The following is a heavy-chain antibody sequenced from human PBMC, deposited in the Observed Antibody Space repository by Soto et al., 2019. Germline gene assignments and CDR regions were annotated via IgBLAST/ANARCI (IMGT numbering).Heavy chain of an antibody. CDR2: IIPSFGTA. J-gene: IGHJ3*01. CDR3: ATVETPCGGPPVSPTPQAFVV. D-gene: IGHD2-21*02. Sequence: QVQLVQSGAEVKKPGSSVKVSCKASGGTFNTYIITWVRQAPGQGLEWMGGIIPSFGTANYAPKFRGRVTITADDSTTTVYMEVSSLRSEDPAVYFCATVETPCGGPPVSPTPQAFVVWGQGTEVTVSS. CDR1: GGTFNTYI. V-gene: IGHV1-69*01.